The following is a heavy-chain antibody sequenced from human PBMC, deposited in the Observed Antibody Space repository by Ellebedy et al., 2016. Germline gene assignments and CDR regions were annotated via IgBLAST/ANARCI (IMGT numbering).Heavy chain of an antibody. D-gene: IGHD6-19*01. CDR2: ISSSSSTI. V-gene: IGHV3-48*04. Sequence: GESLKISXAASGFTFSSYSMNWVRQAPGKGLEWVSYISSSSSTIYYADSVKGRFTISRDNAKNSLYLQMNSLRAEDTAVYYCASSYSSGWYYFDYWGQGTLVTVSS. J-gene: IGHJ4*02. CDR1: GFTFSSYS. CDR3: ASSYSSGWYYFDY.